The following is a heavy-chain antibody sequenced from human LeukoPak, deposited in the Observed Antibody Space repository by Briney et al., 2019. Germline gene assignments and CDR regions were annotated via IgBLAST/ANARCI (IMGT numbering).Heavy chain of an antibody. CDR1: GGSISSYY. CDR2: IYYSGST. D-gene: IGHD1-7*01. CDR3: ARGDWNYVLDY. J-gene: IGHJ4*02. V-gene: IGHV4-59*01. Sequence: PSETLSLTCTDSGGSISSYYWSWIRQPPGKGLEWIGYIYYSGSTNYNPSLKGRVTISVDTSKNQFSLKLSSVTAADTAVYYCARGDWNYVLDYWGQGTLVTVSS.